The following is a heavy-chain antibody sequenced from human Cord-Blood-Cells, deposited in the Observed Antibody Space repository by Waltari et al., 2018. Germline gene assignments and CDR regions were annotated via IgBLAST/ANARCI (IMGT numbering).Heavy chain of an antibody. CDR3: ARQIAAAGIELDWFDP. Sequence: QLQLQESGPGLVKPSETLSLTCTVSGGSISSSSYYWGWIRQHPGKGLECIGSIYYSGSTYYNPSHRIRVTITVDTSKNQFSLKLSSVTAADTAVYYCARQIAAAGIELDWFDPWGQGTLVTVSS. CDR2: IYYSGST. V-gene: IGHV4-39*01. J-gene: IGHJ5*02. D-gene: IGHD6-13*01. CDR1: GGSISSSSYY.